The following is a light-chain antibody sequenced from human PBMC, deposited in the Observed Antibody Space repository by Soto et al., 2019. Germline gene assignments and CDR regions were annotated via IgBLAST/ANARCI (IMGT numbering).Light chain of an antibody. CDR2: DAS. CDR1: QGISSY. V-gene: IGKV1-9*01. J-gene: IGKJ4*01. Sequence: DIQLTQSPSLLSASVGDRVTITCRASQGISSYLAWYQQKPGKAPKLLIYDASTLKRGVPSRFSGSGSATEFTLTIRSLQPEDFATYYCQQLNGYLALTFGGGTTVEIK. CDR3: QQLNGYLALT.